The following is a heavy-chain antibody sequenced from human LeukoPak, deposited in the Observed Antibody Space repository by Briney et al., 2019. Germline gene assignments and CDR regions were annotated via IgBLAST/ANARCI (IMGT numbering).Heavy chain of an antibody. Sequence: SETLSLTCTVSGGSISSSSYYWGWIRQPPGKGLEWIGSIYYSGSTYYNPSLKSRVTISVDTSKNQFSLKLSSVTAADTAVYYRARDVLGYCSGGSCYPPFDYWGQGTLVTVSS. J-gene: IGHJ4*02. V-gene: IGHV4-39*07. CDR3: ARDVLGYCSGGSCYPPFDY. CDR2: IYYSGST. D-gene: IGHD2-15*01. CDR1: GGSISSSSYY.